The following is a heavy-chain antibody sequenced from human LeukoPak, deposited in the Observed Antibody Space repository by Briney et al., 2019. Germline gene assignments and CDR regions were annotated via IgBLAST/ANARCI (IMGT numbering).Heavy chain of an antibody. J-gene: IGHJ6*04. D-gene: IGHD6-13*01. CDR1: GFTFSSYS. CDR2: ICSCSSYI. Sequence: GGSLRLSCAASGFTFSSYSMNWVRQAPGKGLEWVSSICSCSSYIYYADSVKGRFTISRDNAKNSLYLQMNSLRAEDTAVYYCAREGSSWSLLGDYYYYYGMDVWGKGTTVTVPS. CDR3: AREGSSWSLLGDYYYYYGMDV. V-gene: IGHV3-21*01.